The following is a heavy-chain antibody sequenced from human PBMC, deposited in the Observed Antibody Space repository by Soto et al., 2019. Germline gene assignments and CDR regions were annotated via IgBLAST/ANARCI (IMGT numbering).Heavy chain of an antibody. Sequence: QVQLQESGPGLVKPSQTLSLTCTVSGGSISSGGYYWSWIRQHPGKGLEWIGYIYYSGSTYYNPSLKSRVTISVDTSKNQSSLKLSSVTAADTAVYYCAGGVTMVRGVIHTPYFDYWGQGTLVTVSS. CDR2: IYYSGST. V-gene: IGHV4-31*03. J-gene: IGHJ4*02. CDR3: AGGVTMVRGVIHTPYFDY. D-gene: IGHD3-10*01. CDR1: GGSISSGGYY.